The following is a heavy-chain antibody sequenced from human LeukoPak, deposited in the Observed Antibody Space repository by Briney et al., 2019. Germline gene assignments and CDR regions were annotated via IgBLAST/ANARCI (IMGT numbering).Heavy chain of an antibody. CDR3: ARAIVGATVDY. J-gene: IGHJ4*02. Sequence: PSETLSLTCAVYVGSFSGYYWSWIRQPPGKGLEWIGEINHSGSTNYNPSLKSRVTISVDTSKNQFSLKLSSVTAADTAVYYCARAIVGATVDYWGQGTPVTVSS. D-gene: IGHD1-26*01. V-gene: IGHV4-34*01. CDR1: VGSFSGYY. CDR2: INHSGST.